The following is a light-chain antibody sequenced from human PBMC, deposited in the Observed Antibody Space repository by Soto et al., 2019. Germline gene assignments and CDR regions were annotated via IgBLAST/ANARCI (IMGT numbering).Light chain of an antibody. CDR1: QSVSAGH. Sequence: EIVMTQSPATLSVSPGERATLSCRASQSVSAGHLAWYQQKPGQAPRLLIYGASTRATGIPARFSGSGSGTEVTLTISSLQSEDFAVYYCQQYNNWPPMTFGQGTRLEIK. V-gene: IGKV3-15*01. CDR2: GAS. J-gene: IGKJ5*01. CDR3: QQYNNWPPMT.